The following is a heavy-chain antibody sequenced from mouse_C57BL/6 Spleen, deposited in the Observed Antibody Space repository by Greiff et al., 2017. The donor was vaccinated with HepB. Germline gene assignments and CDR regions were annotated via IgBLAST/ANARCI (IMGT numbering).Heavy chain of an antibody. CDR3: ARVYYSNYHHWYFDV. CDR1: GYTFTSYW. D-gene: IGHD2-5*01. J-gene: IGHJ1*03. Sequence: QVQLQQPGTELVKPGASVKLSCKASGYTFTSYWMHWVQQRPGQGLEWIGNINPSNGGTNYNEKFKSKATLTVDKSSSTAYMQLSSLTSEDSAVYYCARVYYSNYHHWYFDVWGTGTTVTGSS. CDR2: INPSNGGT. V-gene: IGHV1-53*01.